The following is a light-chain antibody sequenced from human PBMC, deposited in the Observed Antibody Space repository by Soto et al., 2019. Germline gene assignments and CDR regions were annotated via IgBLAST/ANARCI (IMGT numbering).Light chain of an antibody. CDR2: DVT. V-gene: IGLV2-14*01. CDR1: SSDVGGFEY. CDR3: GSITRSTTSV. Sequence: QSVLSQPASVSGSPGQSITISCTGTSSDVGGFEYVSWYQHQPGKAPKLIIYDVTKRPSGVSNRFSASKSGNTASLTISGIQAEDEGDYYCGSITRSTTSVFGTGTKLTVL. J-gene: IGLJ1*01.